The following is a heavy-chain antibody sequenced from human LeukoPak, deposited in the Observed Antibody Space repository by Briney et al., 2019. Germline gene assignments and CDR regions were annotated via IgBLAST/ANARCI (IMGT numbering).Heavy chain of an antibody. CDR3: ARDYYGSIDY. J-gene: IGHJ4*02. CDR2: ISWNSGSI. Sequence: TGGSLRLSCAASGFTFDDYAMHWVRQAPGKGLEWVSGISWNSGSIGYADSVKGRFTISRDNAKNTLYLQMNSLRVEDTGVYYCARDYYGSIDYWGQGTQVTVSS. D-gene: IGHD3-10*01. CDR1: GFTFDDYA. V-gene: IGHV3-9*01.